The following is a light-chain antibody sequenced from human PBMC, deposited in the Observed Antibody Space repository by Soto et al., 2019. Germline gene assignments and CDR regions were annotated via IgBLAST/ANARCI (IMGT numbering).Light chain of an antibody. Sequence: QSALTQPASVSGSPGQSITISCTGSSSDVGGYNYVSWYQQHPGKAPKLMIYEVSNRPSGVSNRFSGSKSGNTASLTISGIQAEDEADYDCSSYTSSSPLVVFGGGTKLTVL. V-gene: IGLV2-14*01. CDR3: SSYTSSSPLVV. J-gene: IGLJ2*01. CDR1: SSDVGGYNY. CDR2: EVS.